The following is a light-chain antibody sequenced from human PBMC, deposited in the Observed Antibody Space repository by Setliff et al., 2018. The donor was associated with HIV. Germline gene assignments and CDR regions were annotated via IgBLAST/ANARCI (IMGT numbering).Light chain of an antibody. CDR2: AVS. CDR1: NSDVGGYNY. CDR3: CSYAGRYIYV. J-gene: IGLJ1*01. Sequence: QSALAQPASVSGSPGQSITISCTGTNSDVGGYNYVSWYQHHQGKAPKLMIFAVSNRPSGVSHRFSGSKSGNTASLTISGLQAEDEADYYCCSYAGRYIYVFGTGTKVTVL. V-gene: IGLV2-14*01.